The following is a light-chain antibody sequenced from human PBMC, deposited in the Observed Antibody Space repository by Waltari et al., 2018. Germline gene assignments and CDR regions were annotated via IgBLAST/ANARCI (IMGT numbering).Light chain of an antibody. CDR1: PSLLHSNGYNY. CDR2: LGS. J-gene: IGKJ1*01. Sequence: DIVMTQSPLSLPVTPGEPASISCRSSPSLLHSNGYNYLDWYLQKPGQSPQLLIYLGSNRASGVPDRVSGSGSGTDFTLRISRVEAEDVGVYYCMQALQNPWTFGQGTKVEIK. V-gene: IGKV2-28*01. CDR3: MQALQNPWT.